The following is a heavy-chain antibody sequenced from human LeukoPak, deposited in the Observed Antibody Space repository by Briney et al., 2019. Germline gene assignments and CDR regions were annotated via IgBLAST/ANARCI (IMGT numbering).Heavy chain of an antibody. J-gene: IGHJ4*02. Sequence: HPGGSLRLSCAASGFTFSSYAVHWVRQAPGKGLEWVSAISGSGGSTYYADSVKGRFTISRDNSKNTLYLQMNSLRAEDTAVYYCAKDLVGELSRPPFDYWGQGTLVTVSS. CDR1: GFTFSSYA. V-gene: IGHV3-23*01. D-gene: IGHD3-10*01. CDR3: AKDLVGELSRPPFDY. CDR2: ISGSGGST.